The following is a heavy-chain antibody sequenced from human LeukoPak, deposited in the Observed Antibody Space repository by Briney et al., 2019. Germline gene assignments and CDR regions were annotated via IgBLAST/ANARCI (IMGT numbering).Heavy chain of an antibody. V-gene: IGHV3-21*04. D-gene: IGHD2-21*02. Sequence: PGGSLRLSCAASGFTFSSYSMNWVRQAPGKGLEWVSSISSSSSYIYYADSVKGRFTISRDNAKNSLYLQMNSLRAEDTAVYYCAKSKAYCGGDCYSSAFDIWGQGTMVTVSS. CDR3: AKSKAYCGGDCYSSAFDI. J-gene: IGHJ3*02. CDR1: GFTFSSYS. CDR2: ISSSSSYI.